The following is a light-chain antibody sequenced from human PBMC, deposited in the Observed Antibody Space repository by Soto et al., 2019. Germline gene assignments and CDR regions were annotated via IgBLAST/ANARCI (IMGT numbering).Light chain of an antibody. CDR3: QQYNNWPPLT. V-gene: IGKV3-15*01. CDR1: QSVSRN. Sequence: EIVMTQSPATLSVSPGERATLSCRASQSVSRNLAWYQQKPGQAPRLLIYAASTRATGIPARFSGSGSGTEFTLTISSLQSEDFAIDYCQQYNNWPPLTFGGGTKVEIK. J-gene: IGKJ4*01. CDR2: AAS.